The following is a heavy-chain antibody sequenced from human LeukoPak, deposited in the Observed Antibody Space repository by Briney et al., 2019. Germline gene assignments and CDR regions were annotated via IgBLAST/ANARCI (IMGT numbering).Heavy chain of an antibody. D-gene: IGHD6-19*01. CDR1: GFSLSTSGVS. CDR2: IYWDDDK. V-gene: IGHV2-5*02. J-gene: IGHJ4*02. Sequence: SGPTLVNPTQTLTLTCTFSGFSLSTSGVSVGWIRQPPGKALEWLALIYWDDDKRYSPSLESRLTITKDTSKNQVVLTMTNMDPVDTATFYCARLIALAGTQGFDYWGQGTLVTVSS. CDR3: ARLIALAGTQGFDY.